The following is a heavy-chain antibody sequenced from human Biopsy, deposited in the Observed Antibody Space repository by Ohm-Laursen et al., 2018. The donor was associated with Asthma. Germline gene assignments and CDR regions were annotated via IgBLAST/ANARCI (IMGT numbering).Heavy chain of an antibody. D-gene: IGHD6-13*01. J-gene: IGHJ4*02. CDR2: VSWNSGSI. CDR3: VKDIRLQLWGFDS. Sequence: SLRLSCAASGFTFDDYAMHWVRHAPGKGLEWVSGVSWNSGSIDYADSVKGRFTISRDNAKSSLYLQMNSLRGADTALYYCVKDIRLQLWGFDSWGQGTLVTVSS. V-gene: IGHV3-9*01. CDR1: GFTFDDYA.